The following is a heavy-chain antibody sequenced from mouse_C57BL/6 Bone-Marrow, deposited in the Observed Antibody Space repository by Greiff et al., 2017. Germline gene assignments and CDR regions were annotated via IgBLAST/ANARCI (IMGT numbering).Heavy chain of an antibody. D-gene: IGHD1-3*01. V-gene: IGHV1-72*01. CDR3: ARGSKWGLAY. CDR2: IEPNSGGT. Sequence: QVQLQQPGAELVQPGASVKLSCKASGYTFTSYCMHWVNQRPGRGLEWIGRIEPNSGGTEYNEKFKGKATLTVDKPSSTAYMQLSSLTSEDSAVYYCARGSKWGLAYWGRGTLVTVSA. J-gene: IGHJ3*01. CDR1: GYTFTSYC.